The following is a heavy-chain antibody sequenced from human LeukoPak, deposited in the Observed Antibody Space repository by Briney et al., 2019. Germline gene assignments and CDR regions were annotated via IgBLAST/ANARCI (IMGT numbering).Heavy chain of an antibody. CDR3: ARGVRGCSGGSCYFDAFDI. D-gene: IGHD2-15*01. CDR1: GYTFTSYD. J-gene: IGHJ3*02. V-gene: IGHV1-8*03. CDR2: MNPNSGNT. Sequence: ASVKVSCKASGYTFTSYDINWVRQATGQGLEWMGWMNPNSGNTGYAQKFQGRVTITRNTSISTAYMELSSLRSEDTAVYYCARGVRGCSGGSCYFDAFDIWGQGTMVTVS.